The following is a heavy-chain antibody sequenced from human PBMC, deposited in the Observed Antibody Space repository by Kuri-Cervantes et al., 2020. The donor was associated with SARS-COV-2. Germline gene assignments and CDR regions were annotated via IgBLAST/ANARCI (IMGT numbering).Heavy chain of an antibody. CDR1: GFTFSSFA. J-gene: IGHJ4*02. D-gene: IGHD3-3*01. CDR3: AKGNDVDFWSGTTTLDY. Sequence: GESLKISCAASGFTFSSFALSWVRQAPGKGLEWVSSISSSSSYIYYADSVKGRFTISRDNAKNSLYLQMNSLRAEDTAVYYCAKGNDVDFWSGTTTLDYWGQGTLVTVSS. V-gene: IGHV3-21*04. CDR2: ISSSSSYI.